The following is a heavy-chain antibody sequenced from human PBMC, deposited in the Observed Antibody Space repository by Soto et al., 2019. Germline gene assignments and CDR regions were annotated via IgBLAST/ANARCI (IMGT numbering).Heavy chain of an antibody. V-gene: IGHV3-23*01. CDR2: ISGSGGST. D-gene: IGHD2-8*01. CDR1: GFTFSSYA. Sequence: GGSLRLSCASSGFTFSSYAMSLVRQAPGKGLEWVSAISGSGGSTYYADSVKGRFTISRDNSKNTLYLQMNSLRAEDTAVYYCAKDLSRMGFAAFDIWGQGTMVTVSS. CDR3: AKDLSRMGFAAFDI. J-gene: IGHJ3*02.